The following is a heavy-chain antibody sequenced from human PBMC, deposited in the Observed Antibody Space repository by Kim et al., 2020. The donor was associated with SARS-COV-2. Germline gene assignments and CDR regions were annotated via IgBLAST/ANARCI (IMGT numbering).Heavy chain of an antibody. CDR1: GFTFSIYW. D-gene: IGHD2-8*01. CDR3: ARYTYGYFDY. Sequence: GGSLRLSCAASGFTFSIYWMSWVRQAPGKGLEWVANIKPDGSEKFYVDSVKGRFTISRDNAKNSLYLQMISLRAEDTALYYCARYTYGYFDYWGQGTLVT. J-gene: IGHJ4*02. CDR2: IKPDGSEK. V-gene: IGHV3-7*01.